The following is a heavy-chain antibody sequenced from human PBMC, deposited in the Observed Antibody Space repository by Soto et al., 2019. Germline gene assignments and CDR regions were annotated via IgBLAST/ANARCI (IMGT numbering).Heavy chain of an antibody. D-gene: IGHD3-10*01. CDR1: GFTFSSYG. J-gene: IGHJ6*02. CDR2: IWYDGSNK. Sequence: QVQLVESGGGVVQPGRSLRLSCAASGFTFSSYGMHWVLQAPGKGLEWVAVIWYDGSNKYYADSVKGRFTISRDNSKNTLYLQMNSLRAEDTAVYYCARGGGYYGSGIRMDVWGQGTTVTVSS. CDR3: ARGGGYYGSGIRMDV. V-gene: IGHV3-33*01.